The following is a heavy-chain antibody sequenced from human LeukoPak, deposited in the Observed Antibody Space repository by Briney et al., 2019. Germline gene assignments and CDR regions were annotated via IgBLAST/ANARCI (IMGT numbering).Heavy chain of an antibody. CDR1: GYTFTSYD. D-gene: IGHD4-23*01. CDR2: MNPNSGNT. V-gene: IGHV1-8*01. J-gene: IGHJ4*02. CDR3: ARGDGGNVPWEY. Sequence: ASVKVSCKASGYTFTSYDINWVRQATGQGLEWVGWMNPNSGNTGYAQKFQGRVTMTRNTSISTAYMELSSLRSEDTAVYYCARGDGGNVPWEYWGQGTLVTVSS.